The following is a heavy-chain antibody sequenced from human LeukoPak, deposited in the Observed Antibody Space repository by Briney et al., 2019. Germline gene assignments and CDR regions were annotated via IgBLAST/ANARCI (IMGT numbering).Heavy chain of an antibody. CDR1: GFTFSSYA. D-gene: IGHD3-10*01. CDR3: ARDSGSPKLDY. CDR2: ISYDGSNK. Sequence: PGRSLRLSCAASGFTFSSYAMHWVRQAPGKGLEWVAVISYDGSNKYYADSVKGRFTISRDNSKNTLYLQMNSLRAEDTAVYHCARDSGSPKLDYWGQGTLVTVSS. V-gene: IGHV3-30-3*01. J-gene: IGHJ4*02.